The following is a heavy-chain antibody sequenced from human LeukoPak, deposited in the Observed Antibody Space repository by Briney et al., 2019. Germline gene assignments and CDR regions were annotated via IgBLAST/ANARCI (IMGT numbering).Heavy chain of an antibody. CDR2: ISWNSGSI. V-gene: IGHV3-9*01. D-gene: IGHD6-13*01. J-gene: IGHJ4*02. CDR3: ARVGSPLDY. CDR1: GFTFDDYA. Sequence: GRSLRLSCAASGFTFDDYAMPWVRQAPGKGLEWVSGISWNSGSIGYADSVKGRFTISRDNAKNSLYLQMNSLRAEDTAVYYCARVGSPLDYWGQGTLVTVSS.